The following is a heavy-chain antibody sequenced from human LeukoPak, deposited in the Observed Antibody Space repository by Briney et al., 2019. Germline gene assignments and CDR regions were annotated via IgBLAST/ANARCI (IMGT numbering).Heavy chain of an antibody. CDR1: GFTFSSYG. CDR2: ISSSSSTI. D-gene: IGHD2-21*01. CDR3: ARDLHCGGDCYPLTY. J-gene: IGHJ4*02. V-gene: IGHV3-48*01. Sequence: GGSLRLSCAASGFTFSSYGMHWVRQAPGKGLEWVSYISSSSSTIYYADSVKGRFTISRDNAKNSLYLQMNSLRAEDTAVYYCARDLHCGGDCYPLTYWGQGTLVTVSS.